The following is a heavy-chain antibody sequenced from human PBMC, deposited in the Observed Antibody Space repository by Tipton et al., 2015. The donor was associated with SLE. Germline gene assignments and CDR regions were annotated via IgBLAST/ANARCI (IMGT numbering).Heavy chain of an antibody. D-gene: IGHD1-26*01. J-gene: IGHJ4*02. CDR2: MYQSGTT. CDR1: VNSISNDYF. CDR3: AREGEEQGLTALDY. Sequence: TLSLTCNVSVNSISNDYFWGWIRQPPGKGLEWIGTMYQSGTTHYNPSLKSRVTMSLDTSEEQFSLNLNSVTAADTAVYYCAREGEEQGLTALDYWGQGTLVTVSS. V-gene: IGHV4-38-2*02.